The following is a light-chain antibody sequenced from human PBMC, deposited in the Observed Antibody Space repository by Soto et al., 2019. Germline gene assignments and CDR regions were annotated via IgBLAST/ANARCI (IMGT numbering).Light chain of an antibody. J-gene: IGLJ1*01. CDR2: EVN. CDR3: SSYAGSSNV. Sequence: QSALTQPPSASGSPGQSVAISCPGTSSDVGGYNYVSWYQQHPGKAPKLMIYEVNKRPSGVPDRFSGSKSSNTASLTVSGLQAEDEADYYCSSYAGSSNVFGTGTKVTVL. V-gene: IGLV2-8*01. CDR1: SSDVGGYNY.